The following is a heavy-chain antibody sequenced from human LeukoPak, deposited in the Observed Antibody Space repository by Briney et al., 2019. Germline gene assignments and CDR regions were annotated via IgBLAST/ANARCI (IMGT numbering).Heavy chain of an antibody. CDR1: GFTFTNHP. CDR2: ISPSGDRT. D-gene: IGHD3/OR15-3a*01. Sequence: GGSLRLSCAAAGFTFTNHPMHWVRQASGKRLEYVSAISPSGDRTWYADSVKGRFTISRDNSKNTMYLQMGSLRPEDMGVYYCARAFRPASDPHDFYDFWGRGTTVTVSS. CDR3: ARAFRPASDPHDFYDF. V-gene: IGHV3-64*02. J-gene: IGHJ3*01.